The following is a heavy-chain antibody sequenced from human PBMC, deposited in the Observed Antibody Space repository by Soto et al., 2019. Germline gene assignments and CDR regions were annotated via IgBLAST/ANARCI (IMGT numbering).Heavy chain of an antibody. CDR2: IYPSDSDI. Sequence: PGESLKISCDGSGYTFTIYWIGLVLQMPGEGLEWMGVIYPSDSDIRYSPSFQGKVTISADKSITTAYLQWSSLKAADTAMYYCVRSGTSSGRFSDYWGQGTLVTVSS. CDR3: VRSGTSSGRFSDY. CDR1: GYTFTIYW. V-gene: IGHV5-51*01. J-gene: IGHJ4*02. D-gene: IGHD2-15*01.